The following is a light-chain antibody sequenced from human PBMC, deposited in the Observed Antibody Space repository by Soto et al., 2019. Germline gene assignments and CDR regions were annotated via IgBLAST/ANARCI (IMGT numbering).Light chain of an antibody. CDR2: EVS. V-gene: IGLV2-14*01. CDR3: GSYTSRRTHV. CDR1: SSDVGGYNY. Sequence: QSALTQPASVSGSPGQSITISCTGSSSDVGGYNYVSWFQQHPDKAPKVIISEVSDRPSGVSNRFSGSKSGNTASLTISGLQAEDEADYYCGSYTSRRTHVFGTGTKVTVL. J-gene: IGLJ1*01.